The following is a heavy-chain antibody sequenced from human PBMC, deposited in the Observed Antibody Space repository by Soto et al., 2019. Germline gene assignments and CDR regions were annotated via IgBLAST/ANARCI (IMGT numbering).Heavy chain of an antibody. J-gene: IGHJ4*02. CDR1: GYTFSGYA. V-gene: IGHV1-3*03. CDR2: INGGNGDT. Sequence: ASVKVSCKASGYTFSGYAIHWVRRAPGQRLEWLGWINGGNGDTKYSQEFQGRVTISRDTSASTAYMELTSLGSEDTAVYHCARGYCSSTSCQYYFDFWGQGTLVTVSS. CDR3: ARGYCSSTSCQYYFDF. D-gene: IGHD2-2*01.